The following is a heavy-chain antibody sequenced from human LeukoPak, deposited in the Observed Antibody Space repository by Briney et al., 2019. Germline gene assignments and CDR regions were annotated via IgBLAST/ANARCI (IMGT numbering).Heavy chain of an antibody. V-gene: IGHV3-73*01. CDR1: GYSFSGSA. Sequence: GGSLRLSCAASGYSFSGSAIHWVRQSSGKGREWVGQIDKKDKGYATATAYAASVKGRFTISRDDSINTAYLQMMRLKTEDTALYYCTSDGGTYNCFDPWGQGTLVTVSS. J-gene: IGHJ5*02. CDR2: IDKKDKGYATAT. D-gene: IGHD1-26*01. CDR3: TSDGGTYNCFDP.